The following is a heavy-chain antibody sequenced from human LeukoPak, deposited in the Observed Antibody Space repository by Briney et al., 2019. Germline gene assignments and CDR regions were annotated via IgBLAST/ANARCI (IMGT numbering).Heavy chain of an antibody. V-gene: IGHV4-59*08. J-gene: IGHJ4*02. D-gene: IGHD5-24*01. CDR3: ARRARDGFSAELDY. CDR2: IYYSGST. Sequence: SETLSLTCTVSGGSISSYYWSWIRQPPGKGLEWIGYIYYSGSTNYNPSLKSRVTISVDTSKNQFSLKLSSVTAADTAVYYCARRARDGFSAELDYWGQGTLVTLSS. CDR1: GGSISSYY.